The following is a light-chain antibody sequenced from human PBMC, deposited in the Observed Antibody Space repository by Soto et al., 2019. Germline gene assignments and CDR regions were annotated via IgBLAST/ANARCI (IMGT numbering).Light chain of an antibody. J-gene: IGKJ4*01. V-gene: IGKV3-11*01. CDR3: QQHGNWPLT. CDR2: EAS. CDR1: QTFRNNY. Sequence: IAFPQCPRTVSVSPEKRATLSCRASQTFRNNYLAWYQQKPGQAPGLLIYEASTRATGIPARFSGSGSGTDFTLTICSLQPEDFAVYFCQQHGNWPLTFGGGTKVDIK.